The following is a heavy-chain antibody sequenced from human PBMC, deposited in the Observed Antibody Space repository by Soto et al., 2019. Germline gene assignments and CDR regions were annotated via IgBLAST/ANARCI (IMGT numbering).Heavy chain of an antibody. Sequence: QVQLQESGPGLVKPSETLSLTCTVSGGSISSYYWSWIRQPPGKGLEWIGYIYYSGSTNYNPSLKSRVTSSVDTSKNQCSLKLSSVTAADTAVYYCAREVLYCSSTTCAHFDYWGRGTLVTVSS. CDR2: IYYSGST. D-gene: IGHD2-2*01. CDR1: GGSISSYY. V-gene: IGHV4-59*01. J-gene: IGHJ4*02. CDR3: AREVLYCSSTTCAHFDY.